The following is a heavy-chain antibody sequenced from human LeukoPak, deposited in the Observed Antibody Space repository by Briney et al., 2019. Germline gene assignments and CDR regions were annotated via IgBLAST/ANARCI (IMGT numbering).Heavy chain of an antibody. CDR2: INPGGGST. CDR3: ARGNYYDSSGQDAFDI. V-gene: IGHV1-46*01. CDR1: GYTFTSNY. J-gene: IGHJ3*02. D-gene: IGHD3-22*01. Sequence: ASVKVSCKASGYTFTSNYMHWVRQAPGQGLEWMGIINPGGGSTNYAQKFQGRVIMTRDTSTSTIYMEMSSLRSEDTAVYYCARGNYYDSSGQDAFDIWGQGTMVTVSS.